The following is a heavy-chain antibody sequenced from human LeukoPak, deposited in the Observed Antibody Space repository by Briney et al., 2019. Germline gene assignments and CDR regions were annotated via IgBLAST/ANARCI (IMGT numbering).Heavy chain of an antibody. J-gene: IGHJ4*02. CDR1: GYTFTSYD. D-gene: IGHD1-26*01. CDR2: INPNSGGT. CDR3: ASPYSGTSNY. V-gene: IGHV1-2*02. Sequence: ASVKVSCKASGYTFTSYDINWVRQAPGQGLEWMGWINPNSGGTNYAQKFQGRVTMTRDTSISTAYMELSRLRSDDTAVYYCASPYSGTSNYWGQGTLVTVSS.